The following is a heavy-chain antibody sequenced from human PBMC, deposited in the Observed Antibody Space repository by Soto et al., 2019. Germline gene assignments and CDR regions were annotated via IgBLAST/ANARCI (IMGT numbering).Heavy chain of an antibody. J-gene: IGHJ6*03. CDR3: ARFTAYYYYYMDV. V-gene: IGHV4-34*01. CDR1: GGSFSGYY. Sequence: QVQLQQWGAGLLKPSETLSLTCAVYGGSFSGYYWSWIRQPPGKGLEWIGEINHSGSTNYNPSLTSRVTISVDTSKNQFSLNLSSVTASDTAVYYCARFTAYYYYYMDVWGKGTTVTVSS. CDR2: INHSGST. D-gene: IGHD3-16*01.